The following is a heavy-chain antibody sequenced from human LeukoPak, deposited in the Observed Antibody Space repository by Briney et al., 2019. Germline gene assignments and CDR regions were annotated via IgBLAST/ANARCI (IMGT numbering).Heavy chain of an antibody. CDR3: ARLSLLLPDAFDI. CDR2: MNPNSGNT. D-gene: IGHD1-26*01. Sequence: ASVKVSCKASGYTFTSYDINWVRQANGQGLEWMGWMNPNSGNTGYAQKFQGRVTITRNTSISTAYMELSSLRSEDTAVYYCARLSLLLPDAFDIWGQGTMVTVSS. V-gene: IGHV1-8*03. CDR1: GYTFTSYD. J-gene: IGHJ3*02.